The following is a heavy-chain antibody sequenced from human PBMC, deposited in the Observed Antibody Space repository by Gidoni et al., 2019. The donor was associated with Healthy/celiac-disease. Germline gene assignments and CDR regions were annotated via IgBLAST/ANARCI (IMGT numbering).Heavy chain of an antibody. J-gene: IGHJ3*02. CDR3: ARGSSGPKGAFDI. Sequence: QVQLQESGPGLVKPSETLSLTCTVSGGSISSYYWSWIRQPPGKGLEWIGYIYYSGSTNYNPSLKSRVTISVDTPKNQFSLKLSSVTAADTAVYYCARGSSGPKGAFDIWGQGTMVTVSS. CDR2: IYYSGST. CDR1: GGSISSYY. D-gene: IGHD6-19*01. V-gene: IGHV4-59*01.